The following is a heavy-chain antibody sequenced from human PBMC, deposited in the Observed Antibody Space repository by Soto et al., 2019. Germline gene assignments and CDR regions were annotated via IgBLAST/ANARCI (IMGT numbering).Heavy chain of an antibody. D-gene: IGHD3-9*01. CDR1: GGSFGGYY. CDR2: IYSGGST. CDR3: ARDLKPPTYYDILTGYYPGY. V-gene: IGHV3-66*01. Sequence: ETLCLTCAVDGGSFGGYYWSWIRQAPGKGLEWVSVIYSGGSTYYADSVKGRFTISRDNSKNTLYLQMNSLRAEDTAVYYCARDLKPPTYYDILTGYYPGYWGQGTLVTVSS. J-gene: IGHJ4*02.